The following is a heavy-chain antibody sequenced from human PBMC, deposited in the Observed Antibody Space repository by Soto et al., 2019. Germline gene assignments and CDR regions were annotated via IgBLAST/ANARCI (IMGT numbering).Heavy chain of an antibody. V-gene: IGHV5-51*01. D-gene: IGHD6-13*01. J-gene: IGHJ6*02. Sequence: GESLKISCKGSGNSFSSYWIAWVRQVPGKGLEWMGIISPDDSDTRYSPSFRGQVTISTDKSISTAYLQWSSLKASDTAIYYCSSGAGTGFSYYLGMDVWGQGTTVTV. CDR3: SSGAGTGFSYYLGMDV. CDR2: ISPDDSDT. CDR1: GNSFSSYW.